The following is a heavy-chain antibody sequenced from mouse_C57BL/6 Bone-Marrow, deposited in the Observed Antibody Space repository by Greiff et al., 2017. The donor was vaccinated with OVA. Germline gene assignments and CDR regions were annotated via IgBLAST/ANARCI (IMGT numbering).Heavy chain of an antibody. D-gene: IGHD2-1*01. CDR2: IDPSDSYT. CDR3: ARFYGNYFAY. CDR1: GYTFTSYW. V-gene: IGHV1-59*01. J-gene: IGHJ3*01. Sequence: QVQLQQPGAELVRPGTSVKLSCKASGYTFTSYWMHWVKQRPGQGLEWIGVIDPSDSYTNYNQKFKGKATLTVATSSSTAYMQLSSLTSEDSAVYYCARFYGNYFAYWGQGTLVTVSA.